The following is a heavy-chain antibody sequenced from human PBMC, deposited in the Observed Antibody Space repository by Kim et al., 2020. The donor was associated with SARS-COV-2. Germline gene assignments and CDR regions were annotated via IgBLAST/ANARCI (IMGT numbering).Heavy chain of an antibody. Sequence: SVKGRFTISRDDAKNSLDLQMNSLRDEDTAVYYCDRGYSSSRRRYYYGMDVWGQGTTVSVSS. J-gene: IGHJ6*02. V-gene: IGHV3-21*01. CDR3: DRGYSSSRRRYYYGMDV. D-gene: IGHD6-6*01.